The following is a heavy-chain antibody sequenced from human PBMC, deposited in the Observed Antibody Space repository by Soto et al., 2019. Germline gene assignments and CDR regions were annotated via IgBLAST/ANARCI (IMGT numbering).Heavy chain of an antibody. CDR3: AKPLTGTTPFDY. CDR2: INAGGDST. J-gene: IGHJ4*02. V-gene: IGHV3-23*01. Sequence: EVQLLESGGGLVQPGGSLRLSCEASGFTFSSYGMSWVRQAPGKGLERVSGINAGGDSTYYADSVKGRFTISRDNSKNTLYLQMNSLRAEDTAVYYCAKPLTGTTPFDYWGQGTLVTVSS. CDR1: GFTFSSYG. D-gene: IGHD1-20*01.